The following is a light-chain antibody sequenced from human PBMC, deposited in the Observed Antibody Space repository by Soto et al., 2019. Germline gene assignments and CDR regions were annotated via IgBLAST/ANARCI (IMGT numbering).Light chain of an antibody. V-gene: IGKV3-15*01. CDR1: QSVSSN. CDR2: GAS. CDR3: QQYNNWPWT. Sequence: EIVRTQSPATLSVSPGEGATLSCRSSQSVSSNLAWYQQKPGXAPGLLXYGASTRATGIPARFSGSGSGTEFTLTISSLQSEDFAVYYGQQYNNWPWTFGQGTKVDIK. J-gene: IGKJ1*01.